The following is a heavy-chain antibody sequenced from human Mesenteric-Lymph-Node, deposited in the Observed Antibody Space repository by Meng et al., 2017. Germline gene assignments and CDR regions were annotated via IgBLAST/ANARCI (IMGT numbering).Heavy chain of an antibody. Sequence: GESLKISCAASGFTFSSYWMSWVRQAPGKGLEWVANIKQDGSEEHYVDSVKGRFTISRDNAKNSLYLHMNSLRAEDTALYYCARVGLGLLWFGEPITQLGAFDIWGQGTMVTVSS. V-gene: IGHV3-7*01. J-gene: IGHJ3*02. D-gene: IGHD3-10*01. CDR3: ARVGLGLLWFGEPITQLGAFDI. CDR1: GFTFSSYW. CDR2: IKQDGSEE.